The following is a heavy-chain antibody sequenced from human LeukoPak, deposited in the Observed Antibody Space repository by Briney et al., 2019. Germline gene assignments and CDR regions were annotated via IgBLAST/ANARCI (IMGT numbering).Heavy chain of an antibody. Sequence: SVKVSCKASGGTFSSYAISWVRQAPGQGLEWMGRIIPIFGIANYAQKFQGRVTITADKSTSTAYMELSSLRSEDTAVYYCARGAGDIVVVPAARDWFDPWGQGTLVTVSS. D-gene: IGHD2-2*01. CDR2: IIPIFGIA. J-gene: IGHJ5*02. CDR3: ARGAGDIVVVPAARDWFDP. CDR1: GGTFSSYA. V-gene: IGHV1-69*04.